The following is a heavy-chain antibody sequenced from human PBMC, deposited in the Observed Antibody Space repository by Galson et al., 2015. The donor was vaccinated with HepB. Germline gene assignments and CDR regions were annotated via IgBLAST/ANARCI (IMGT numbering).Heavy chain of an antibody. Sequence: SLRLSCAASGFTFSSYAMHWVRQAPGKGLEWVAVISYDGSNKYYADSVKGRFTISRDNSKNTLCLQMNSLRAEDTAVYYCARGILLYSGYEDEFDYWGQGTLVTVSS. D-gene: IGHD5-12*01. V-gene: IGHV3-30-3*01. CDR3: ARGILLYSGYEDEFDY. CDR1: GFTFSSYA. CDR2: ISYDGSNK. J-gene: IGHJ4*02.